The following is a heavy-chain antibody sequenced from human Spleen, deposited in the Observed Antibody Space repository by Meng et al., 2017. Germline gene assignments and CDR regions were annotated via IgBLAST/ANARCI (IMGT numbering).Heavy chain of an antibody. CDR1: GYTFTNYD. D-gene: IGHD3-9*01. J-gene: IGHJ4*02. CDR2: MNPNSGDT. CDR3: ARGDYDILSGFDY. V-gene: IGHV1-8*01. Sequence: QVQLVQSGAEVKKPGASVKVSCKASGYTFTNYDINWVRQATGQGLEWMGWMNPNSGDTGYAQKFQGRVTMTRNTSPSTAYMELSSLISEDTAVYYCARGDYDILSGFDYWGQGTLVTVSS.